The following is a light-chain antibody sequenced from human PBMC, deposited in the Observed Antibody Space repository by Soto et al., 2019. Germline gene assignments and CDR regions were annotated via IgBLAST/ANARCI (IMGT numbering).Light chain of an antibody. V-gene: IGLV2-14*03. J-gene: IGLJ1*01. CDR3: FSYTRTSISV. CDR2: DVI. CDR1: NSDIGGYNY. Sequence: QSALTQPASVSGSPGQSVTISCTGTNSDIGGYNYVSWYQQHPGKAPKLLIYDVINRPSGLSSRFSGSKSGNTASLTISGLQTDDEADYYCFSYTRTSISVFGTGTKLTVL.